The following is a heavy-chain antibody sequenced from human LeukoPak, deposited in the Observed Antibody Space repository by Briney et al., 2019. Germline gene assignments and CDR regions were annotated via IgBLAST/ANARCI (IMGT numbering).Heavy chain of an antibody. CDR1: GFAFSSQA. J-gene: IGHJ4*02. D-gene: IGHD6-19*01. CDR3: AKGARRTSGWYFFDY. Sequence: PGGSLRLSCAASGFAFSSQAMGWVRQAPGKGLEWVSAISDGGGSTYYADSVKGRFTISRDNSKNTLFLQMNSLRAEDTAVYYCAKGARRTSGWYFFDYWGQGTLVTVSS. V-gene: IGHV3-23*01. CDR2: ISDGGGST.